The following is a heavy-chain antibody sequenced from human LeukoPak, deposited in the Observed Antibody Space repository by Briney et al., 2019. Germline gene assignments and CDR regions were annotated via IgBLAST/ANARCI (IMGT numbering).Heavy chain of an antibody. V-gene: IGHV4-59*08. CDR2: IYYSGIT. CDR1: GGSISSYY. D-gene: IGHD3-22*01. CDR3: ARHFYYDSSGLFDY. J-gene: IGHJ4*02. Sequence: ASETLSLTCTVSGGSISSYYWSWIRQPPAKGLEWIGYIYYSGITNYNPSLKSRVTISVDTSKNQFSLKLSSVTAADTAVYYCARHFYYDSSGLFDYWGQGTLVTVSS.